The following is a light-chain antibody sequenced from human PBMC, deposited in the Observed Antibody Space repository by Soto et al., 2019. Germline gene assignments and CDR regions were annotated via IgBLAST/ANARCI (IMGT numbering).Light chain of an antibody. CDR2: GAS. CDR3: QEYNNLPRT. CDR1: QSVSSN. J-gene: IGKJ1*01. V-gene: IGKV3-15*01. Sequence: EIMMTQSPATLSVSPGERATLSCRASQSVSSNLAWYQQKPGQAPGLLIYGASTRATGIPARFSGSGSGTEFTLTLSSLQSEDFAVYYCQEYNNLPRTFGQGTKVDIK.